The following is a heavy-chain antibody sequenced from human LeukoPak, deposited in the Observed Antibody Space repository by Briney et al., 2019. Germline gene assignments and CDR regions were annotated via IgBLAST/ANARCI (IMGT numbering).Heavy chain of an antibody. D-gene: IGHD1-26*01. CDR3: VRDLGGRSGH. CDR2: INEDGSTT. J-gene: IGHJ4*02. Sequence: GGSLRLSCAASGFTFSSNWMHWIRQAPGKGLVWVSRINEDGSTTNYADSVKGRSTIFRDNAKNTLYLQMNSLRAEDTAVYYCVRDLGGRSGHWGQGTLVTVSS. V-gene: IGHV3-74*01. CDR1: GFTFSSNW.